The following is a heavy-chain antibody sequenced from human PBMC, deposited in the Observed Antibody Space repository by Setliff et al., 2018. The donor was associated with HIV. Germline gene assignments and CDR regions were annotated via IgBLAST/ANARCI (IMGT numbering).Heavy chain of an antibody. D-gene: IGHD3-3*01. CDR3: ARHISDFWSNYQTPFDY. V-gene: IGHV1-2*02. CDR2: VNPNSGGT. J-gene: IGHJ4*02. CDR1: GYTFTDYY. Sequence: ASVKVSCKASGYTFTDYYIHWVRQAPGQGLQWMGWVNPNSGGTNSAQEFQGRVTMTRDTSISTAYMELTWLKPDDTAVYYCARHISDFWSNYQTPFDYWGQGTLVTVSS.